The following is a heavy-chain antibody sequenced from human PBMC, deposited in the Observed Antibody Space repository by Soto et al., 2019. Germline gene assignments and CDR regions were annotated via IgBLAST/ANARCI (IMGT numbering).Heavy chain of an antibody. CDR3: VRDKGDGSGSYYGY. CDR1: GYTFTSYG. J-gene: IGHJ4*02. D-gene: IGHD3-10*01. V-gene: IGHV1-18*01. CDR2: ISAYNGNT. Sequence: ASVKVSCKASGYTFTSYGINWVRQAPGQGLEWMGWISAYNGNTNYAQKVQGRVTMTTDTSTSTAYMELRSLRSDDTAVYYCVRDKGDGSGSYYGYWGQGTLDTGSS.